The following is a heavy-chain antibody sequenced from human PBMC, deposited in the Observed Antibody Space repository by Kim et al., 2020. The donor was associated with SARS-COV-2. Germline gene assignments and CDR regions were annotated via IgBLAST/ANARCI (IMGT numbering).Heavy chain of an antibody. D-gene: IGHD2-15*01. CDR2: TFPYDSDT. Sequence: GESLKISCKGSGYRFTGYWIGWVRQKPGKGLEWMGITFPYDSDTRYNPAFQGQVTISADKSISTAYLQWNSLQASDTATYYCGLIALDGNWFDPWGQGTLSLSPQ. J-gene: IGHJ5*02. CDR1: GYRFTGYW. CDR3: GLIALDGNWFDP. V-gene: IGHV5-51*01.